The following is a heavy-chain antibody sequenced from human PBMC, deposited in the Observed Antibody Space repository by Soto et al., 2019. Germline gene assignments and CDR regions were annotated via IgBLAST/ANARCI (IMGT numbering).Heavy chain of an antibody. CDR3: ARGFRWLDY. Sequence: KTSETLSLTCSVSGGSISSYHWNWIRQPPGKGLEWIGYIYYSGSTNYNPSLKSRVTISVDTSKNQISLKMRSVTAADTGVYYCARGFRWLDYWGQGTLVTVS. CDR1: GGSISSYH. V-gene: IGHV4-59*01. J-gene: IGHJ4*02. CDR2: IYYSGST. D-gene: IGHD2-15*01.